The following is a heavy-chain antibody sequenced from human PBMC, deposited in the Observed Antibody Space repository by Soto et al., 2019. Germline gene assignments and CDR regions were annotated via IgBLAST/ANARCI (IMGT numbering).Heavy chain of an antibody. Sequence: GASVKVSCKASGGTFSSYAISWVRQAPGQGLEWMGGIIPIFGTANYAQKFQGRVTITADESTSIAYMELSGLRSEDTAVYYCARSDYYDSSGYELCFDYWGQGTLVTVSS. V-gene: IGHV1-69*13. D-gene: IGHD3-22*01. CDR2: IIPIFGTA. J-gene: IGHJ4*02. CDR1: GGTFSSYA. CDR3: ARSDYYDSSGYELCFDY.